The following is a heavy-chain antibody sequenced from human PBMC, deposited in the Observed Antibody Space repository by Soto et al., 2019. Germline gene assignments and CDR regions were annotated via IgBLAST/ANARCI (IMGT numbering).Heavy chain of an antibody. CDR2: INPNSGGT. V-gene: IGHV1-2*04. CDR1: GYTFTGYY. J-gene: IGHJ6*02. D-gene: IGHD3-10*01. Sequence: ASVKVSCKASGYTFTGYYMHWVRQAPGQGLEWMGWINPNSGGTNYAQKFQGWVTMTRDTSISTAYMELSRLRSDDTAVYYCARDPFGGSQRYGMDVWGQGTTVTVSS. CDR3: ARDPFGGSQRYGMDV.